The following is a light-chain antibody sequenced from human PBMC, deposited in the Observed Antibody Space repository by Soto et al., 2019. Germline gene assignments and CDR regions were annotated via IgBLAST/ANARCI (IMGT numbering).Light chain of an antibody. Sequence: QSALTQPASVSGSPGQSVTISCTGASSDVGAYNFVSWYQQHPGEVPKLMIYEVSKRPSGISSRFSGSKSGNTASLTISGLQAEDEADYYCSSFTISSKWVFGGGTQLTVL. CDR3: SSFTISSKWV. CDR1: SSDVGAYNF. J-gene: IGLJ3*02. CDR2: EVS. V-gene: IGLV2-14*01.